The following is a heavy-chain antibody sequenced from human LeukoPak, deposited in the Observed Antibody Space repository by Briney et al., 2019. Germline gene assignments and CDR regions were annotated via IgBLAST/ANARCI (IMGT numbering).Heavy chain of an antibody. CDR1: GFIFSNYW. CDR2: IKTDGSEK. J-gene: IGHJ3*02. CDR3: VSAVRGSSFAI. Sequence: PGGSLRLSCAASGFIFSNYWMGWVRQAPGNGLESLANIKTDGSEKYYVDSVKGRFSISRDNAKNSLYLQMNSLRAEDTAVYYCVSAVRGSSFAICGQGTKVTVSS. V-gene: IGHV3-7*03. D-gene: IGHD3-10*02.